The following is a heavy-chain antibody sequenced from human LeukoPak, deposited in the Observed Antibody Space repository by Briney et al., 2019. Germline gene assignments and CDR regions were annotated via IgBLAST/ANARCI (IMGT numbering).Heavy chain of an antibody. D-gene: IGHD2-15*01. J-gene: IGHJ4*02. CDR2: ISSSSSTI. V-gene: IGHV3-48*01. CDR3: ARGDCNGGSCYLSLTTIDY. Sequence: GGSLRLSCAVSGFTFSSYSMKWVRQAPGRGLEWVSYISSSSSTIYYADSVKGRFTISRDNAENSLFLQMNSLRAEDTAVYYCARGDCNGGSCYLSLTTIDYWGQGALVTVSS. CDR1: GFTFSSYS.